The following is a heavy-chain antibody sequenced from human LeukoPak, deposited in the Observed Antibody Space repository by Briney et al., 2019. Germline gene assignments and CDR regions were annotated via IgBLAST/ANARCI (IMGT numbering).Heavy chain of an antibody. CDR3: SVQYSSSSVVDY. CDR1: GFTFSNYN. J-gene: IGHJ4*02. Sequence: GGSLRLSCAASGFTFSNYNMNWVRLAPGKGLEWVSYICSSGSIMYSADSVKGRFTISRDNTKHSLYLQMNSLRAEDTAIYYFSVQYSSSSVVDYWGQGSLVTVSS. CDR2: ICSSGSIM. D-gene: IGHD6-6*01. V-gene: IGHV3-48*04.